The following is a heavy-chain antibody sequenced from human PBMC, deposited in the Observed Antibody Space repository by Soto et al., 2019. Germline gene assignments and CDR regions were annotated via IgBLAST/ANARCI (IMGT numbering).Heavy chain of an antibody. CDR1: SGSFSSYY. V-gene: IGHV4-34*02. CDR2: IHPSGDT. Sequence: QVQLQQWGAGLLKPSETLSLTCAVHSGSFSSYYCTWTRQPPGKGLEWIGEIHPSGDTDYNHSLPNRFTTSLAPSNRPSSLRLTSVTAADTAVYFCSRGADPHQGGRSWGQGTLVTVSS. J-gene: IGHJ5*02. D-gene: IGHD3-16*01. CDR3: SRGADPHQGGRS.